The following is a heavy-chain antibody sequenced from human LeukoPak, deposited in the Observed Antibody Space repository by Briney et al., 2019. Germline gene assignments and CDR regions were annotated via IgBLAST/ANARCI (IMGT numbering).Heavy chain of an antibody. J-gene: IGHJ3*02. D-gene: IGHD4-17*01. CDR2: ISSSCSTI. V-gene: IGHV3-48*03. CDR1: GFTFSSYE. CDR3: ARDQGTVTTPSDYAFDI. Sequence: GGPLRLSCAASGFTFSSYEMNWVRQAPGKGLEWVSYISSSCSTIYYADSVKGRFTISRDNAKNSLYLQMNSLRAEDTAVYYCARDQGTVTTPSDYAFDIWGQGTMVTVSS.